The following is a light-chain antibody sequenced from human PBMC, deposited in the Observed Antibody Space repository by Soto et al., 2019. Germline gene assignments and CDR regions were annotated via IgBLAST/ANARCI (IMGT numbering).Light chain of an antibody. CDR1: SSDVGNYNL. J-gene: IGLJ1*01. CDR3: CLYAGSATYV. Sequence: QSALTQPASVSGSPGQSITISCTGTSSDVGNYNLVSWYQQHPGKAPKLMIYGGSNRPSGVSDRFSGSKSGNTASLTISGLQAEDEADYHCCLYAGSATYVFGTGTKLTVL. CDR2: GGS. V-gene: IGLV2-23*01.